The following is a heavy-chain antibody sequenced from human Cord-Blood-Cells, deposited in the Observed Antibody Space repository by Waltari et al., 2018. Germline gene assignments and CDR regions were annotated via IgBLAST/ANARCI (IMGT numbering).Heavy chain of an antibody. CDR1: GGSISSSSYY. CDR2: IYYSGST. V-gene: IGHV4-39*01. CDR3: ARHPNTYYYDSSGYYDY. Sequence: QLQLQESGPGLVKPSETLSLTCTVSGGSISSSSYYWGWIRQPPGKGLEWIGSIYYSGSTYYTPSLKSRVTISVDTSKNQFSLKLSSVTAADTAVYYCARHPNTYYYDSSGYYDYWGQGTLVTVSS. J-gene: IGHJ4*02. D-gene: IGHD3-22*01.